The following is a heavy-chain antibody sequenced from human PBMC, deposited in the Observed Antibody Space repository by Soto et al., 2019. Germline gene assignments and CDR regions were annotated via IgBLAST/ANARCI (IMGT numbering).Heavy chain of an antibody. CDR1: GFTFSDYY. J-gene: IGHJ3*02. D-gene: IGHD2-15*01. Sequence: QVQLVESGGSLVKPGGSLRLSCAASGFTFSDYYMSWIRQAPGKGLEWVSYISSSGSTIYYADSVKGRFTISRDNAKNSLYLQMNSLRAEDTAVYYCASKVYCSGGSCHGIDAFDIWGQGTMVTVSS. V-gene: IGHV3-11*01. CDR2: ISSSGSTI. CDR3: ASKVYCSGGSCHGIDAFDI.